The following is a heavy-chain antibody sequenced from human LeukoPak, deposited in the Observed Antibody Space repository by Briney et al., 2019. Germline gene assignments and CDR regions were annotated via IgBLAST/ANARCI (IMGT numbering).Heavy chain of an antibody. CDR3: ASLDPKNYQI. Sequence: GDSLLLYFKVSGYQFTTYCIAWVRQKPGKGLEWMGMVFPGDSKTNYSPAFLGQVTMSVDKSIGAAYLQWRSLKASDTAMYYCASLDPKNYQIWGPGALLSVSS. J-gene: IGHJ4*02. V-gene: IGHV5-51*01. CDR1: GYQFTTYC. D-gene: IGHD1-7*01. CDR2: VFPGDSKT.